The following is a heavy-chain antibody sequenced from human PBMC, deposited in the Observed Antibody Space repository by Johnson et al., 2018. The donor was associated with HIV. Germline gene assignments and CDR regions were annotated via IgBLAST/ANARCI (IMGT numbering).Heavy chain of an antibody. CDR1: GFTFSNYG. CDR2: IRYDGDIT. V-gene: IGHV3-30*02. D-gene: IGHD3-22*01. CDR3: AKGHSSGYPKDAFDI. Sequence: QVQLVESGGGVIQPGGSLRLSCAASGFTFSNYGMHWVRQAPGKGLEWVAFIRYDGDITYYVDSVKGRFTISSDNSKNTLYLQMNSLRTEDTAMFYCAKGHSSGYPKDAFDIWGQGTIVTVSS. J-gene: IGHJ3*02.